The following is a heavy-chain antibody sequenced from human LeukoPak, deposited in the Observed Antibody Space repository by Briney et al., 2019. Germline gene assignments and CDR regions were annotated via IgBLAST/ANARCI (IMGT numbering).Heavy chain of an antibody. J-gene: IGHJ4*02. CDR1: GASISRPYW. D-gene: IGHD6-19*01. CDR2: ISHSGST. V-gene: IGHV4-4*02. Sequence: PSGTLSLTCAVSGASISRPYWWSWVRQSPGKGLEWIGEISHSGSTHYNPSLKSRVTISVDKSKNQVSLKLNSVTAADTAMYHCARDGGSDQYYFDQWGQGTLVTVSS. CDR3: ARDGGSDQYYFDQ.